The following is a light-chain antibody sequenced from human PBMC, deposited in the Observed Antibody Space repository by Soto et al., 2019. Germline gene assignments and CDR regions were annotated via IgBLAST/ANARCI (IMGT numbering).Light chain of an antibody. Sequence: EIVLTQSPGTLSLSPGERATLSCRASRRVSSNYLAWYQQKPGQCPRLLIYGASSRATGIPDRFSGSVAGTDFTLTISRLEPEDFAMYYCQQYGSSSGWTFGQGTKVEIK. J-gene: IGKJ1*01. CDR2: GAS. CDR3: QQYGSSSGWT. CDR1: RRVSSNY. V-gene: IGKV3-20*01.